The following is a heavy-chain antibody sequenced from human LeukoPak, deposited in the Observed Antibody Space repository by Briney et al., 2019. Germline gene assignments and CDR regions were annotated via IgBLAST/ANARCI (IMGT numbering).Heavy chain of an antibody. D-gene: IGHD3-10*01. CDR1: GFTFSSYS. CDR3: ARDQGSGSYYGHDAFDI. CDR2: ISSSSSYI. Sequence: GGSLRLSCAASGFTFSSYSMNWVRQAPGKGLEWVSSISSSSSYIYYADSVKGRFTISRDNAKNSLYLQMNSLRAEDTAVYYCARDQGSGSYYGHDAFDIWGQGTMVTVSS. J-gene: IGHJ3*02. V-gene: IGHV3-21*01.